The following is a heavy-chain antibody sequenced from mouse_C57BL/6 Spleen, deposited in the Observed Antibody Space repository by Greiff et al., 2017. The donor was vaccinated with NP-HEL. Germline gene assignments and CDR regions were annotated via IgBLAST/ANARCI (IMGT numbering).Heavy chain of an antibody. CDR3: ARWHSTTVVDYYAKDY. Sequence: QVQLQQPGTELVKPGASVKLSCKASGYTFTSYWMHWVKQRPGQGLEWIGNINPSNGGTNYNEKFKSKATLTVDKSSSTAYMQLSSLTSEDSAVYYCARWHSTTVVDYYAKDYWGKGTSVTVSS. CDR2: INPSNGGT. V-gene: IGHV1-53*01. J-gene: IGHJ4*01. D-gene: IGHD1-1*01. CDR1: GYTFTSYW.